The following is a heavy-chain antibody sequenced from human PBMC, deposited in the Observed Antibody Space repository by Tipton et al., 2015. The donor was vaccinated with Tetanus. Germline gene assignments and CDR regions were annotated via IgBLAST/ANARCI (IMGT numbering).Heavy chain of an antibody. CDR3: ASGSTLDF. J-gene: IGHJ4*02. CDR1: GFTFNSYA. Sequence: SLRLSCAASGFTFNSYAMTWVRQAPGRGLEWISSISGRAEGSYYADSVKGRFTISRDNTKNSLFLQMNSLRAGDTAVYYCASGSTLDFWGQGTLVTVSS. V-gene: IGHV3-23*01. CDR2: ISGRAEGS. D-gene: IGHD6-25*01.